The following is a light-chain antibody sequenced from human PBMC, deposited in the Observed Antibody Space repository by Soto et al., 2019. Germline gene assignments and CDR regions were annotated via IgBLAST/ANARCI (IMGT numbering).Light chain of an antibody. CDR1: QSIARTY. V-gene: IGKV3-20*01. CDR2: GAS. J-gene: IGKJ1*01. CDR3: QQYGSSQGWT. Sequence: EIVLTQSPGTLSLSPGERATLSCRASQSIARTYLAWYQQKAGQSPRLLIYGASSRATGIPDRFSGSGSGTDFTLTISRLEPEDFAVYYCQQYGSSQGWTFGQGTKVDIK.